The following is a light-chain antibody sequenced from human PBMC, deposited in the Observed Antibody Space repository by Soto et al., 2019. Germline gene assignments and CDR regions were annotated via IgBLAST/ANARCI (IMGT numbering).Light chain of an antibody. CDR3: SSYAGTYVV. CDR1: SSDVGGYNY. CDR2: DVS. Sequence: QSALTQPPSASGSPGQSVTISCTGTSSDVGGYNYVSWYQQHPGKAPKLMIYDVSKRPSGVPDRFSGSKSGNTASLTVSGLQGEDEADYYCSSYAGTYVVFGGGTKLTVL. V-gene: IGLV2-8*01. J-gene: IGLJ2*01.